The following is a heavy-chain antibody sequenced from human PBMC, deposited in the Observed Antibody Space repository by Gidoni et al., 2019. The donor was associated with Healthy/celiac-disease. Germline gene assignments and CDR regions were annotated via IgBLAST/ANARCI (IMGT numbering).Heavy chain of an antibody. CDR2: INHSGRT. Sequence: QVQLQQWGAGLLKPSETLSLTCAVSAGSFSGYYWSWIRQPPGKGLEWIGEINHSGRTNYNPALKSRVTRSVDTSKNQFSLKLSSVTAADTAVYYCARVKVASYDFWSGYYTGLGWFDPWGQGTLVTVSS. CDR1: AGSFSGYY. V-gene: IGHV4-34*01. J-gene: IGHJ5*02. D-gene: IGHD3-3*01. CDR3: ARVKVASYDFWSGYYTGLGWFDP.